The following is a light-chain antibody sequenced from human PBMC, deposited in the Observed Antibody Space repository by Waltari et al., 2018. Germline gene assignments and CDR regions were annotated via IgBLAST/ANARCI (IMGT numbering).Light chain of an antibody. CDR2: WAS. J-gene: IGKJ1*01. V-gene: IGKV4-1*01. CDR1: QSVLYNSNNKNY. Sequence: DIVMTQSQDPLAVALGERATINGKSSQSVLYNSNNKNYLAWYQQKPGQPPMLLIYWASTRESGVPDLFSGSGYGTDFTLTISRLQAEDVAVYYCQQYSRTPLTFGQGTKVEIK. CDR3: QQYSRTPLT.